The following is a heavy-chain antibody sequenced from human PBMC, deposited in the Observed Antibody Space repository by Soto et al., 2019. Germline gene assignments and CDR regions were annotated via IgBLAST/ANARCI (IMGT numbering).Heavy chain of an antibody. J-gene: IGHJ6*02. CDR1: GYTFTGYY. Sequence: GASVKVSCKASGYTFTGYYMHWVRQAPGQGLEWMGWINPNSGGTNYAQKFQGWVTMTRDTSISTVYMELSSLRSEDTAVYYCATEEYYDFWSGPSPGMDVWGQGTTVTVSS. CDR3: ATEEYYDFWSGPSPGMDV. CDR2: INPNSGGT. V-gene: IGHV1-2*04. D-gene: IGHD3-3*01.